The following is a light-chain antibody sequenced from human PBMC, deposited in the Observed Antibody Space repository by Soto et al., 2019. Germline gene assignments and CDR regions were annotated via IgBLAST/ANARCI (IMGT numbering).Light chain of an antibody. CDR2: AAS. V-gene: IGKV1-39*01. CDR1: QSISSY. Sequence: DIQMTHSPSSLSASVGDRVTITCRASQSISSYLNWYQQKPRKAPKLLIYAASSLQSGVPSRFSGSGSGTDFTLTISSLQPEDFATYYCQQSYSTWTFGQGTKVDIK. J-gene: IGKJ1*01. CDR3: QQSYSTWT.